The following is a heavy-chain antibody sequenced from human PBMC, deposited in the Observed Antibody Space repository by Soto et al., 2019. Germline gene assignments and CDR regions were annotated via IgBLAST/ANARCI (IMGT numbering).Heavy chain of an antibody. V-gene: IGHV1-18*04. Sequence: ASVKVSCKASGYTFSSYGIVWVRQAPGQGLEWMGWISGYNGNTKYAQKFQDRVTMTTDTSTSTAYMELRSLRSDDTAVYYCARATFYFGSGSFQPRAFDYWGKGTLVTVSS. D-gene: IGHD3-10*01. CDR3: ARATFYFGSGSFQPRAFDY. CDR1: GYTFSSYG. CDR2: ISGYNGNT. J-gene: IGHJ4*02.